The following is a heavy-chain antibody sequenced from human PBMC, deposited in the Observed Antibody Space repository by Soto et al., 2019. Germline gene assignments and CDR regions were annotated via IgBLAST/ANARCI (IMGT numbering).Heavy chain of an antibody. CDR3: ARDRSGSNYAFDP. D-gene: IGHD4-4*01. V-gene: IGHV1-69*13. CDR2: IIPIFGTA. J-gene: IGHJ5*02. CDR1: GGTFSSYA. Sequence: SVKVSCKASGGTFSSYAISWVRQAPGQGLEWMGGIIPIFGTANYAQKFQGRVTITADESTSTAYMELSSLRSEDMAVYYCARDRSGSNYAFDPWGQGTQVTVSS.